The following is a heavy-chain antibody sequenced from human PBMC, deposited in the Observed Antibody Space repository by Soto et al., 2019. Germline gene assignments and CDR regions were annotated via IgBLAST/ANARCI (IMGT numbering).Heavy chain of an antibody. CDR3: ARDPYGDDAFDI. CDR1: GFTFRDYY. D-gene: IGHD4-17*01. V-gene: IGHV3-11*01. Sequence: QVQLVESGGGLVKPGGTMRLSGAASGFTFRDYYMSWLRQAPGKGLEWVSYISSSGSTIYYADSVKGRFTISRDNAKNSLYLQMNSLRAEDTAVYYCARDPYGDDAFDIWGQGTMVTVSS. CDR2: ISSSGSTI. J-gene: IGHJ3*02.